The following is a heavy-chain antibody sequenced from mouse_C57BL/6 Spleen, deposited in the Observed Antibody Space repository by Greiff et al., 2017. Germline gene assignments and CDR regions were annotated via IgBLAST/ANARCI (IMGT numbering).Heavy chain of an antibody. CDR1: GFNIKDYY. D-gene: IGHD2-12*01. J-gene: IGHJ1*03. V-gene: IGHV14-2*01. CDR3: AAYDVMYFDG. CDR2: VDPEEGET. Sequence: VPLQQSGAELVKPGASVKLSCTVSGFNIKDYYMHWVKQRTQQGLEWIGRVDPEEGETKYAPKFQGKATITADTSSNTALLQLSSLTYEDTAVYYCAAYDVMYFDGWGTGTTVTVAS.